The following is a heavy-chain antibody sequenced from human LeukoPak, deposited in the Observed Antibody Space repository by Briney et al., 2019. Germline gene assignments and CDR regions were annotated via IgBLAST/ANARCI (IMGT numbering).Heavy chain of an antibody. Sequence: GGSLRLSCVGSGLALREYHVTWVRQAPGKGLEWVSDISGSGDSTYYADSVKGRFTISRDNSKNTLYLQVDSLRAEDTAVYYCAKQRSSLYLKYGLDVWGQGTTVTVSS. CDR3: AKQRSSLYLKYGLDV. CDR1: GLALREYH. J-gene: IGHJ6*02. D-gene: IGHD6-13*01. CDR2: ISGSGDST. V-gene: IGHV3-23*01.